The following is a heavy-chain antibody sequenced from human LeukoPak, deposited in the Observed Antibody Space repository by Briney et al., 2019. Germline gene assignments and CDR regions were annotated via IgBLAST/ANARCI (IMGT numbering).Heavy chain of an antibody. J-gene: IGHJ3*02. Sequence: GGSQRLSCTASGFSFSSPGMNWVRQAPGKGLEWVSSIIGESTFKVYADSVKGRFTISRDNAKNSMYLQMDSLRAEDTAVYYCAKYQTGTWTSYDSSDIWGQGTLVTVSS. D-gene: IGHD1-7*01. CDR1: GFSFSSPG. CDR2: IIGESTFK. CDR3: AKYQTGTWTSYDSSDI. V-gene: IGHV3-21*01.